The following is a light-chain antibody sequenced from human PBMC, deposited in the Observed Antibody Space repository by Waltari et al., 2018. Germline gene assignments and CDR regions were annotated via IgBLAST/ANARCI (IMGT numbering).Light chain of an antibody. Sequence: QSVLTQPPSASGTPGQRVTISCSGSTAKIGSNYVYWYQQLPGTAPKLLIYRNNQXPXXXXXXXXGXKSGTSASLXXSGLRSEDEADYYCAAWDDSLSGWVFGGGTKLTVL. V-gene: IGLV1-47*01. CDR1: TAKIGSNY. CDR3: AAWDDSLSGWV. J-gene: IGLJ3*02. CDR2: RNN.